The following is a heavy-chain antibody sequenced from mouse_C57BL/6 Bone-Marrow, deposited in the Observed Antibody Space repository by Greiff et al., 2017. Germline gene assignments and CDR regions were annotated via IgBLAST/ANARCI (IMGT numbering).Heavy chain of an antibody. CDR1: GYSITSGYY. Sequence: DVKLQESGPGLVKPSQSLSLTCSVTGYSITSGYYWNWIRQFPGNKLEWMGYISYDGSNNYNPSLKNRISITRDTSKNQFFLKLNSVTTEDTATYYCARVLGLWGQGTSVTVSS. J-gene: IGHJ4*01. V-gene: IGHV3-6*01. CDR3: ARVLGL. CDR2: ISYDGSN. D-gene: IGHD2-10*02.